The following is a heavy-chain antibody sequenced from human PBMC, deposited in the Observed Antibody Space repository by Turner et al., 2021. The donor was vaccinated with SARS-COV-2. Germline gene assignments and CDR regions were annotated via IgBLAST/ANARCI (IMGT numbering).Heavy chain of an antibody. CDR1: GFTLCSYW. J-gene: IGHJ4*02. CDR3: AGISRLPAAPLDY. D-gene: IGHD2-2*01. Sequence: EVQLVESGGGLVPPGGALGTSCVASGFTLCSYWMRWVRQAAGEGLEWVANSEQDGSEKYYMDSVKSRVTIARDNAKNSLFLQMRSLRAEDTAVYYCAGISRLPAAPLDYWGQGTLVTVSS. V-gene: IGHV3-7*01. CDR2: SEQDGSEK.